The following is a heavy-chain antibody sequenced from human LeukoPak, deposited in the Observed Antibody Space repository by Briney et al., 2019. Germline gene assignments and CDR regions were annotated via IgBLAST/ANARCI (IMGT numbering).Heavy chain of an antibody. Sequence: SETLSLTYSISGGSISSYYWSWIRQPPGKGLEWIGYIYYSGSTNYNPSLKSRVTISFDTSKNQFSLKLTSVTAADTAIYYCARGTSYYDILTGYCNDYWGQGTLVTVSS. CDR2: IYYSGST. D-gene: IGHD3-9*01. J-gene: IGHJ4*02. V-gene: IGHV4-59*01. CDR1: GGSISSYY. CDR3: ARGTSYYDILTGYCNDY.